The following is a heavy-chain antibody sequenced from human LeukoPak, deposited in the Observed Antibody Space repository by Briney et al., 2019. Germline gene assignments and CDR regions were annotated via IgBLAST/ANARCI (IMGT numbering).Heavy chain of an antibody. J-gene: IGHJ4*02. CDR2: ISGYSGNT. V-gene: IGHV1-18*01. Sequence: ASVKVSCKASGYIFISYGISWVRQAPGQGLEWMGWISGYSGNTNYAQKLQGRVTMTTDTSTSTAYMELRSLRSDDTAVYYCARSALVTSYYFDYWGQGTLVTVSS. D-gene: IGHD3-9*01. CDR3: ARSALVTSYYFDY. CDR1: GYIFISYG.